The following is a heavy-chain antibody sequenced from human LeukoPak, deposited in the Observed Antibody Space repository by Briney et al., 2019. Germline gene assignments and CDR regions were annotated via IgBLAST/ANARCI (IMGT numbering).Heavy chain of an antibody. J-gene: IGHJ3*02. CDR2: ITWNSATI. CDR1: GFTFDDYN. D-gene: IGHD4-17*01. Sequence: GRSLRLSCAASGFTFDDYNLNWVRQAPGKGLEWVSRITWNSATISYADSVKGRFTISRDNAKNSLYLHMNSLRAEDTALYYCAKAYDYGDSEAGDDAFHIWGQRTMVTVSS. CDR3: AKAYDYGDSEAGDDAFHI. V-gene: IGHV3-9*01.